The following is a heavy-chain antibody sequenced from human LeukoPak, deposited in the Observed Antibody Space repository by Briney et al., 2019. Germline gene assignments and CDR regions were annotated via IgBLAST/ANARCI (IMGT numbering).Heavy chain of an antibody. Sequence: PSETLSLTCSVSGYSISYGYFWAWIRQPPGKGLEWIGSVYHSGSTHYTPSFKSRVTISLDTSKNHFSLKLTSVTAADTAVYFCASLTRDGYHFEWWGRGTLATVSS. CDR1: GYSISYGYF. J-gene: IGHJ4*02. D-gene: IGHD6-13*01. V-gene: IGHV4-38-2*02. CDR3: ASLTRDGYHFEW. CDR2: VYHSGST.